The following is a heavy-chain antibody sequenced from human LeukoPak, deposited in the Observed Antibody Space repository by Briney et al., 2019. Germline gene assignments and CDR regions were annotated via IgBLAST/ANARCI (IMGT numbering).Heavy chain of an antibody. CDR2: ISSSGSTT. J-gene: IGHJ4*02. V-gene: IGHV3-23*01. CDR3: ARESPAFDY. Sequence: PGASLRLSCVDSGFTFSSVAMSCVRQAPGKGLEWVSTISSSGSTTYYVDSVKGRFTISRDNSRNTLYLQMNSLRGEDTAVYYCARESPAFDYGGQGTLVTVS. CDR1: GFTFSSVA.